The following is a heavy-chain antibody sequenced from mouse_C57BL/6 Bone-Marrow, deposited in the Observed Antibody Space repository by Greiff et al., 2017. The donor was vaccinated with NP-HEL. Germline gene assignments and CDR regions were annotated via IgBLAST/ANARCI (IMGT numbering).Heavy chain of an antibody. V-gene: IGHV3-8*01. CDR2: ISYSGST. CDR1: GYSITSDY. Sequence: EVQGVESGPGLAKPSQPLSLTCSVTGYSITSDYWNWFRKFPGNKLEYMGYISYSGSTYYNPSLKSRISITRDTSKNQYYLQLNSVTTEDTATYYCARSPLWLRRNYYAMDYWGQGTSVTVSS. CDR3: ARSPLWLRRNYYAMDY. D-gene: IGHD2-2*01. J-gene: IGHJ4*01.